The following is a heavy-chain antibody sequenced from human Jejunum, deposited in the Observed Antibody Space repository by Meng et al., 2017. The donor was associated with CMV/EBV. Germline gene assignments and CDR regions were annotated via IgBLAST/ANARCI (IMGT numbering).Heavy chain of an antibody. CDR2: MTASGGST. CDR1: GFTVTTYA. D-gene: IGHD6-6*01. Sequence: SCASSGFTVTTYAMSWVRQAPGKGLEWVAGMTASGGSTYYAESVKGRFTISRDNSKSTLYLQMNSLRADDTAVYYCARAYSSWCYDYWGQGSLVTVSS. CDR3: ARAYSSWCYDY. V-gene: IGHV3-23*01. J-gene: IGHJ4*02.